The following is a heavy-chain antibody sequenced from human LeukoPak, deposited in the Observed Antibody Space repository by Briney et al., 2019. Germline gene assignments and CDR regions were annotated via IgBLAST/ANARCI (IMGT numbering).Heavy chain of an antibody. CDR3: ARGRYYYDSSGYLFDY. J-gene: IGHJ4*02. CDR1: GGTFSSYA. CDR2: IIPIFGTA. D-gene: IGHD3-22*01. Sequence: GAPVKVSCKASGGTFSSYAISWVRQAPGQGLEWMGGIIPIFGTANYAQKFQGRVTITADKSTSTAYMELSSLRSEDTAVYYCARGRYYYDSSGYLFDYWGQGTLVTVSS. V-gene: IGHV1-69*06.